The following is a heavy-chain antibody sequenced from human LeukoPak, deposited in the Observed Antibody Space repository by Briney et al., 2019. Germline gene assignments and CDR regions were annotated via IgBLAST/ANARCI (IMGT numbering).Heavy chain of an antibody. Sequence: GESLRLSCAASGFTFSSYGMHWVRQAPGKGLEWVAVIWYDGSNKYYADSVKGRFTISRDNSKNTLYLQMNSLRAEDTAVYYCARIGCSSTSCYDDGIAADAFDIWGQGTMVTVSS. V-gene: IGHV3-33*01. J-gene: IGHJ3*02. CDR1: GFTFSSYG. CDR3: ARIGCSSTSCYDDGIAADAFDI. CDR2: IWYDGSNK. D-gene: IGHD2-2*01.